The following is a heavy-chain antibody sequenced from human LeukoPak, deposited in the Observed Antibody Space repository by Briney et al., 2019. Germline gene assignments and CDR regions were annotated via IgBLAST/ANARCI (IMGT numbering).Heavy chain of an antibody. CDR1: GYTFPSYF. CDR2: INPSGGST. D-gene: IGHD3-22*01. V-gene: IGHV1-46*01. Sequence: GASVKVSCKASGYTFPSYFMHWVRQAPGQGLEWMGIINPSGGSTSYAQKFQGRVTMTRDTSTSTVYMELSSLRSEDTAVYYCARDHRRYYDSSGYIRRYFDYWGQGTLVTVSS. CDR3: ARDHRRYYDSSGYIRRYFDY. J-gene: IGHJ4*02.